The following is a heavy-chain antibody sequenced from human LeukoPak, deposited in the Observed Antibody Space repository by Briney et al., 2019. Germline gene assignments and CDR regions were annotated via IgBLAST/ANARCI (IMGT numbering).Heavy chain of an antibody. CDR2: IIPIFDTT. Sequence: SVKVSCKASGGIFSSYFITWVRQAPGQGLEWMGGIIPIFDTTKYAQKLQGRVTMTTDTSTSTAYMELRSLRSDDTAVYYCARDLGVDYYDSSGYYSWFDPWGQGTLVTVSS. J-gene: IGHJ5*02. CDR3: ARDLGVDYYDSSGYYSWFDP. CDR1: GGIFSSYF. D-gene: IGHD3-22*01. V-gene: IGHV1-69*05.